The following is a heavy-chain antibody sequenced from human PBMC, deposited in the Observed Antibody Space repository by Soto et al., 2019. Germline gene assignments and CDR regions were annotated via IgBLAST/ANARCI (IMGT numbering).Heavy chain of an antibody. CDR2: ISSSSSTT. V-gene: IGHV3-48*02. CDR1: GFTFSSYS. CDR3: ARVSEGRYDFWSGYSLFDY. J-gene: IGHJ4*02. Sequence: PGGSLRLSCAASGFTFSSYSMNWVRQAPGKGLEWVSYISSSSSTTYYADSVKGRFTISGDNAKNSLYLQMNSLRDEDTAVYYCARVSEGRYDFWSGYSLFDYWGQGTLVNVSS. D-gene: IGHD3-3*01.